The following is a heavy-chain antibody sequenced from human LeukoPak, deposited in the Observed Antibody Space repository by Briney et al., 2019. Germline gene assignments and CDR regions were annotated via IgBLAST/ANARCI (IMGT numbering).Heavy chain of an antibody. D-gene: IGHD3-10*01. CDR2: ISYDGSNK. CDR3: MKWFGEFDFDY. J-gene: IGHJ4*02. V-gene: IGHV3-30*04. CDR1: GFTFSSYA. Sequence: QPGRSLRLSCAASGFTFSSYAMHWVRQAPGKGLERVAVISYDGSNKYYADSVKGRFTISRDNSKNTLYLQMNSLRAEDTAVYYCMKWFGEFDFDYWGQGTLVTVSS.